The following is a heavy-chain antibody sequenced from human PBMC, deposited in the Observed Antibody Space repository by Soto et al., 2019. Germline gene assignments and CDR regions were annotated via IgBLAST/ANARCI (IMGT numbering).Heavy chain of an antibody. J-gene: IGHJ4*02. CDR3: AKVSRPSRISTPDFDY. CDR2: ISGSGDST. V-gene: IGHV3-23*01. Sequence: GGSLRLSCAASGFTFSSYAMNWVRQAPGKGLEWVSVISGSGDSTYYADSVKGRFTISRDNAKNSLYLQMNSLRAEDTAVYYCAKVSRPSRISTPDFDYWGQGTLVTVSS. CDR1: GFTFSSYA.